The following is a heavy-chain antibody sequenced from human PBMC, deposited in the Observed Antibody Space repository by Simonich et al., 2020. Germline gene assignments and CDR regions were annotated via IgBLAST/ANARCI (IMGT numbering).Heavy chain of an antibody. V-gene: IGHV1-18*01. CDR1: GYTFTSYG. D-gene: IGHD2-15*01. CDR2: ISANNGNT. J-gene: IGHJ4*02. Sequence: QVQLVQSGAEVKKPGASVKVSCKASGYTFTSYGISGVRPAPGQGLEWMGWISANNGNTNNAQKLQGRVTMTTDTSTSTAYMELRSLRSDDTAVYYCARASRGTWWYYYFDYWGQGTLVTVSS. CDR3: ARASRGTWWYYYFDY.